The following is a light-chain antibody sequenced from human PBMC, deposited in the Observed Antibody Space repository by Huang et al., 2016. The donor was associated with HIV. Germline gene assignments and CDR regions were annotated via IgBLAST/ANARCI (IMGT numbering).Light chain of an antibody. CDR1: QGIGRY. Sequence: IQLTQSPSSLSASVGDSVTITCRASQGIGRYLVWYQQKPGKAPKLLIYAASTLQSGFPSRFSGSGSGTDFTLTISSLQPEDFATYYCQQLKTYPITFGPGTQVDIK. CDR2: AAS. CDR3: QQLKTYPIT. V-gene: IGKV1-9*01. J-gene: IGKJ3*01.